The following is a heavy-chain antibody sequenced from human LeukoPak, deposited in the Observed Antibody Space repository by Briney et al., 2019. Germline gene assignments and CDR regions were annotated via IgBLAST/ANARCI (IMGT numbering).Heavy chain of an antibody. CDR3: AKDVPAAYFDY. CDR2: IRSDGGIK. J-gene: IGHJ4*02. Sequence: GGSLRLSCAASGFTFDNYGMHWVRQAPGKGLEWVAFIRSDGGIKYYADSVEGRFTISRDNSKNTLYLQVNSLRAEDTAVYFCAKDVPAAYFDYWGQGTLVTVSS. D-gene: IGHD2-2*01. CDR1: GFTFDNYG. V-gene: IGHV3-30*02.